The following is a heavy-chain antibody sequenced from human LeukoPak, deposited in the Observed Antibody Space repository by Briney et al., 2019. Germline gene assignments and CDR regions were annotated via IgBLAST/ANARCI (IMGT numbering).Heavy chain of an antibody. Sequence: GGSLRLSCAASGFTFSNYAMTWVRQAPGKGLEWVSAISGSGGSTYYADSVKGRFTISRDNSKNTLYLQMNSLRAEDTAVYYCAKDVGVVVPAAIMAFDIWGQGTLVTVSS. J-gene: IGHJ3*02. D-gene: IGHD2-2*02. V-gene: IGHV3-23*01. CDR2: ISGSGGST. CDR1: GFTFSNYA. CDR3: AKDVGVVVPAAIMAFDI.